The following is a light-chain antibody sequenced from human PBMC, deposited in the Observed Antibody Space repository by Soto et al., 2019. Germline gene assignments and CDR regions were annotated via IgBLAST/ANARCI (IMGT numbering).Light chain of an antibody. Sequence: EIVLTQSPATLSLSPGERATLSCRASQSVSRYLAWYQQKPGQAPRLLISDASNRATGIPARFIGSGSGTDFTLSISSLEPEDFEIYYCQQRSNWPLTFCLGTKVEIK. CDR1: QSVSRY. V-gene: IGKV3-11*01. J-gene: IGKJ1*01. CDR2: DAS. CDR3: QQRSNWPLT.